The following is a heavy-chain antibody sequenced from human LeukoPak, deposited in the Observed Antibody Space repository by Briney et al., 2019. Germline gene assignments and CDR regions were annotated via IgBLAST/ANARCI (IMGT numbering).Heavy chain of an antibody. CDR1: GYTFTSYY. Sequence: ASVTVSCKASGYTFTSYYMHWVRQAPGQGLEWMGGIIPIFGTANYAQKFQGRVTITADESTSTAYMELSSLRSEDTAVYYCARDTYYYDSSGYSKSTGFDYWGQGTLVTVSS. V-gene: IGHV1-69*13. D-gene: IGHD3-22*01. J-gene: IGHJ4*02. CDR3: ARDTYYYDSSGYSKSTGFDY. CDR2: IIPIFGTA.